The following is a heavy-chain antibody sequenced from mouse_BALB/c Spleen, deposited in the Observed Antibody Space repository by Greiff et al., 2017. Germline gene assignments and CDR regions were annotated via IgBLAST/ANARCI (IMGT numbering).Heavy chain of an antibody. CDR3: ARSGYGNYVHYFDY. CDR1: GFTFSSFG. Sequence: VQLKESGGGLVQPGGSRKLSCAASGFTFSSFGMHWVRQAPEKGLEWVAYISSGSSTIYYADTVKGRFTISRDNPKNTLFLQMTSLRSEDTAMYYCARSGYGNYVHYFDYWGQGTTLTVSS. V-gene: IGHV5-17*02. D-gene: IGHD2-1*01. J-gene: IGHJ2*01. CDR2: ISSGSSTI.